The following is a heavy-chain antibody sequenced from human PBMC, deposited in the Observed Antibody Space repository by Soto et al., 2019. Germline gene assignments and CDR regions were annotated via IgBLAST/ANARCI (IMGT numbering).Heavy chain of an antibody. CDR3: ARGRSGTYGMDC. J-gene: IGHJ4*02. CDR2: MNSDGSTT. V-gene: IGHV3-74*01. D-gene: IGHD1-26*01. Sequence: EVQLVETGGGLVQPGGSLRLSCAASGFTFSSYWMHWVRQAPGKGLVWVSRMNSDGSTTNYADSVKGRFTISRDNAKNTLSLQMNSLRAEDTAVYYCARGRSGTYGMDCWGQGILVSVSS. CDR1: GFTFSSYW.